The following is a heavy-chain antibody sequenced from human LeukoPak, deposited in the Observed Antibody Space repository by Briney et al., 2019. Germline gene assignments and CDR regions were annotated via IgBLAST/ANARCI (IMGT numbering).Heavy chain of an antibody. CDR1: GYTFTGYY. D-gene: IGHD5-18*01. J-gene: IGHJ6*03. CDR2: INPNTAGT. V-gene: IGHV1-2*03. Sequence: APSVKVSCKASGYTFTGYYFHWVPQAPGQGLEWMGWINPNTAGTNYAQKFLGGVTLTWDTSISTPYMELNRLTSDDTAVYYCATSAGEYRGGHYYYMGVWGKGTSVTVSS. CDR3: ATSAGEYRGGHYYYMGV.